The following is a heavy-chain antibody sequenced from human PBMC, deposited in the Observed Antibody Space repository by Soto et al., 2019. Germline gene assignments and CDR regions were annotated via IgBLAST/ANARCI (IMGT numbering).Heavy chain of an antibody. Sequence: SETLSLTCTVSGGSISSSSHYWGWIRQPPGKGLEWIGSIYYSGSTYYNPSLKSRVTISVDTSKNQFSLKLSSVTTADTAVYYCARQQDFSFDYWGQGTLVTVSS. CDR2: IYYSGST. CDR3: ARQQDFSFDY. J-gene: IGHJ4*02. V-gene: IGHV4-39*01. CDR1: GGSISSSSHY.